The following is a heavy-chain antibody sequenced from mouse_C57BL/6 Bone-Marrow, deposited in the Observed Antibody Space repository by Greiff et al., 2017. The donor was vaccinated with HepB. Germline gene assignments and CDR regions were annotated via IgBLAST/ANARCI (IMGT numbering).Heavy chain of an antibody. CDR3: ARRSGGYLAY. V-gene: IGHV5-6*01. Sequence: EVHLVESGGDLVKPGGSLKLSCAASGFTFSSYGMSWVRQTPDKRLEWVATICSGGSSTYYPDSVKGRFTLSRDNAKNTLYLQMSSLKSEDTAMYYCARRSGGYLAYWGQGTLVTVSA. CDR2: ICSGGSST. CDR1: GFTFSSYG. D-gene: IGHD1-3*01. J-gene: IGHJ3*01.